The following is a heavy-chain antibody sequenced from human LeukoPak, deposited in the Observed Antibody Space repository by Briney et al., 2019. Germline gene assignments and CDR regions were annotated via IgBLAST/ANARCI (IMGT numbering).Heavy chain of an antibody. CDR2: ITGSGGRT. Sequence: GGSLTLTCVASGCTFNNYAMSWVRQPPGKGLEWVSTITGSGGRTYYADSVKGRFTISRDNSKNALYLQMDSLRADGTAVYYCARSSLVIPYDYWGQGTLVTVSS. CDR1: GCTFNNYA. V-gene: IGHV3-23*01. CDR3: ARSSLVIPYDY. J-gene: IGHJ4*02. D-gene: IGHD6-6*01.